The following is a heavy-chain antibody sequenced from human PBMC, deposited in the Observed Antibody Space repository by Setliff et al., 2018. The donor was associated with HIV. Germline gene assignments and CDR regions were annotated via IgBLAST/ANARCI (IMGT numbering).Heavy chain of an antibody. J-gene: IGHJ5*02. CDR1: GGSMNSYY. V-gene: IGHV4-59*01. CDR3: ARKGNVGGWFDP. CDR2: IYYSGST. D-gene: IGHD3-16*01. Sequence: SETLSLTCTVSGGSMNSYYWNWIRQPPGKGLEWIGYIYYSGSTNYNPSLKSRVTISVDTSKNQFSLKLSSVTAADTAVYYCARKGNVGGWFDPWGQGTLVTVSS.